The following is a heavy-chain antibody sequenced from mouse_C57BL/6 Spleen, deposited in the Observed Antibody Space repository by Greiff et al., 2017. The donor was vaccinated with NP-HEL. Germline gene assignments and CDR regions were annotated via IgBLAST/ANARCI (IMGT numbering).Heavy chain of an antibody. J-gene: IGHJ1*03. CDR2: IYPSDSET. CDR3: ARINPLYYGSSYAWYFDV. CDR1: GYTFTSYW. V-gene: IGHV1-61*01. D-gene: IGHD1-1*01. Sequence: VQLQQPGAELVRPGSSVKLSCKASGYTFTSYWMDWVKQRPGQGLEWIGNIYPSDSETHYNQKFKDKATLTVDKSSSTAYMQLSSLTSEDSAVYYCARINPLYYGSSYAWYFDVWGTGTTVTVSS.